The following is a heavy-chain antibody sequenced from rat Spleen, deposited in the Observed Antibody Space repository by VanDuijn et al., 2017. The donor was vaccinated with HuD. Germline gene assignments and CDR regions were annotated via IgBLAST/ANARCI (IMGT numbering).Heavy chain of an antibody. CDR3: TIHPRY. V-gene: IGHV2-63*01. D-gene: IGHD3-1*01. Sequence: QVQLKESGPGLVQPSQTLSLTCTVSGFSLIRYNVHWVRQPPGKGLEWMGIMRYNGDTSYNSVLKSRLSISRDTSKNQVFLKMSSLQTDDTGTYYCTIHPRYWGQGVMVTVSS. J-gene: IGHJ2*01. CDR2: MRYNGDT. CDR1: GFSLIRYN.